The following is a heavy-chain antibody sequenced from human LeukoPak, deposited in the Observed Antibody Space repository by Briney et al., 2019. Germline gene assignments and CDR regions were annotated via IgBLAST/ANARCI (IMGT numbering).Heavy chain of an antibody. D-gene: IGHD6-13*01. V-gene: IGHV1-18*01. Sequence: ASVKVSCKASGYTFTSYGISWVRQAPGQGLEWMGWISAYNGNTNYAQKLQGRVTMTTDTSTSTAYMELRSLRSDDTAVYYCARVGSSWWFHLRVHDYYYYYMDVWGKGTTVTISS. CDR3: ARVGSSWWFHLRVHDYYYYYMDV. CDR2: ISAYNGNT. CDR1: GYTFTSYG. J-gene: IGHJ6*03.